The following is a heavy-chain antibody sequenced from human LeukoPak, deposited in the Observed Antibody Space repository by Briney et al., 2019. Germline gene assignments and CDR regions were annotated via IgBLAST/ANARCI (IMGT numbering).Heavy chain of an antibody. CDR3: ARVIFYYMDV. V-gene: IGHV4-39*07. J-gene: IGHJ6*03. D-gene: IGHD3-3*01. CDR1: GGSISSSIYY. Sequence: SETLSLTCTVSGGSISSSIYYWGWIRQPPGKGLEWIGSIYYNANTYYNPSLKSRITISVDTSKNQFSLRLSSVTAADTAVYYCARVIFYYMDVWGKGTTVTVSS. CDR2: IYYNANT.